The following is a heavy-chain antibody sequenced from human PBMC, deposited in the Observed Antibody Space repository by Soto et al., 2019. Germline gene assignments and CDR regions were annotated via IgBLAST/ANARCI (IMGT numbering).Heavy chain of an antibody. Sequence: GGSMRLSCVASGFSFSDYSMTWVRQGPGRGLEWVATLTRTGTTFYADSVKGRFTISRDNSRNTLALQMYSLRAEDTARYYCAKRATTVPTPGNYFDCWGQGTLVTVSS. V-gene: IGHV3-23*01. J-gene: IGHJ4*02. D-gene: IGHD2-15*01. CDR2: LTRTGTT. CDR1: GFSFSDYS. CDR3: AKRATTVPTPGNYFDC.